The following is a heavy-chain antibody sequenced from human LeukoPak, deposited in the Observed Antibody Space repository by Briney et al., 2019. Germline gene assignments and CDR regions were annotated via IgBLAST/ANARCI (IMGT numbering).Heavy chain of an antibody. CDR1: GGSLSGYY. D-gene: IGHD4-11*01. V-gene: IGHV4-34*01. CDR3: ARGTSYSNPSAY. CDR2: IYHSGST. J-gene: IGHJ4*02. Sequence: SETLSLTCAVYGGSLSGYYWSWIRQPPGKGLEWIGEIYHSGSTNSNPSLKSRVTISVVTSKNQSSLKLSSVTAADTAVYYCARGTSYSNPSAYWGQGTLVTVSS.